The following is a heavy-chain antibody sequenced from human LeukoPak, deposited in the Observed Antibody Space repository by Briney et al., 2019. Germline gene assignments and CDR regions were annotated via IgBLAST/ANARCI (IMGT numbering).Heavy chain of an antibody. D-gene: IGHD2-15*01. J-gene: IGHJ4*02. V-gene: IGHV3-23*01. CDR1: GFTFSSYA. CDR3: AKGRTPRVVVVAATLDGFDY. Sequence: GGSLRLSCAASGFTFSSYAMSWVRQAPGKGLEWVSAISGRGGSTYYADSVKGRFTISRDNSKNTLYLQLNSLRAEDTAVYYCAKGRTPRVVVVAATLDGFDYWGQGTLVTVSS. CDR2: ISGRGGST.